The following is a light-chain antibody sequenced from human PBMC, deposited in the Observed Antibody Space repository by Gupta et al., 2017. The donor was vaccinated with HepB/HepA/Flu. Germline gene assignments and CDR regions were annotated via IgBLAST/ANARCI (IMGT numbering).Light chain of an antibody. CDR1: QDISYF. J-gene: IGKJ5*01. Sequence: DIQMTQSPSSVSASVGDRVNITGRASQDISYFLAWYQQKPGKAPKPLIYAASRRQSGVPSRLGAGESGTDFTLTITSRKPDDFATYDGHQANIFPVSLGKGTRLKLN. CDR2: AAS. V-gene: IGKV1-12*01. CDR3: HQANIFPVS.